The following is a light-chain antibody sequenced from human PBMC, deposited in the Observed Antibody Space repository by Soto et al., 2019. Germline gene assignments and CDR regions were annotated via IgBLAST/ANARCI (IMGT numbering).Light chain of an antibody. CDR1: SSNIGTNT. CDR3: AAWDDGLKGYV. CDR2: SNN. V-gene: IGLV1-44*01. Sequence: QSVLTQPPSASGTAEQRVTISCSGSSSNIGTNTVNWYQQLPGTAPKTLIYSNNQRPSGVPDRFSGSKSGTSGYLAISGLLSEDEADYYCAAWDDGLKGYVLGTGTKLTVL. J-gene: IGLJ1*01.